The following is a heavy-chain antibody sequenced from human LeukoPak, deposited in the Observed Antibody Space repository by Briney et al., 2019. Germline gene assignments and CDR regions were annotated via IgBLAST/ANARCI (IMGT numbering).Heavy chain of an antibody. V-gene: IGHV4-59*08. CDR2: IYNAKNT. J-gene: IGHJ4*02. D-gene: IGHD6-19*01. Sequence: SETLSLTCSASGASTSSRYWSWLRQFPGGTLEWIGHIYNAKNTKYNPSLTSRLTISVDTSRNQFSLSLTSLTAADTAIYYCAQTTGWPGFDFWGPGALVTVSS. CDR1: GASTSSRY. CDR3: AQTTGWPGFDF.